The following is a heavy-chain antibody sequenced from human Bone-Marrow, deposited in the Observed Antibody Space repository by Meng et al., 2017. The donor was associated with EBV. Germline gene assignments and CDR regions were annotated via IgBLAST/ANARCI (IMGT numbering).Heavy chain of an antibody. V-gene: IGHV1-2*06. J-gene: IGHJ4*02. CDR2: INPNSGGT. D-gene: IGHD3-3*01. CDR3: ARDLTNDYFDY. Sequence: QVQLVQSGVEMKKPWASVKVSCNASGYTFSGYNMHWVRQAPGQGLEWMGRINPNSGGTNYAQKFQGRVTMSRDTSISTAYMELSRLRSDDTSLYYCARDLTNDYFDYWGQGTLVTVSS. CDR1: GYTFSGYN.